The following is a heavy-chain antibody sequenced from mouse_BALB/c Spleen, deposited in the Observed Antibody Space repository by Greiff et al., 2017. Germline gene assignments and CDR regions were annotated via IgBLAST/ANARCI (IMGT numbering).Heavy chain of an antibody. CDR1: GYAFSSYW. CDR2: IYPGDGDT. V-gene: IGHV1-80*01. D-gene: IGHD1-1*01. CDR3: ARSYGSSDYAMDY. J-gene: IGHJ4*01. Sequence: VQRVESGAELVRPGSSVKISCKASGYAFSSYWMNWVKQRPGQGLEWIGQIYPGDGDTNYNGKFKGKATLTADKSSSTAYMQLSSLTSEDSAVYFCARSYGSSDYAMDYWGQGTSVTVSS.